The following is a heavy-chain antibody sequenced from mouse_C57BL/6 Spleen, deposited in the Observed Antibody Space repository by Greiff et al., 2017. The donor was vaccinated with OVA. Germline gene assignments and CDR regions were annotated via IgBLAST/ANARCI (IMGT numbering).Heavy chain of an antibody. CDR2: IDPENGDT. V-gene: IGHV14-4*01. CDR1: GFNIKDDY. D-gene: IGHD2-2*01. J-gene: IGHJ4*01. CDR3: TTRGGVTTYYAMDY. Sequence: EVQLQQSGAELVRPGASVKLSCTASGFNIKDDYMHWVKQRPEQGLEWIGWIDPENGDTEYASKFQGKATITADTSSNTAYLQLSSLTSEDTAVYYCTTRGGVTTYYAMDYWGQGTSVTVSS.